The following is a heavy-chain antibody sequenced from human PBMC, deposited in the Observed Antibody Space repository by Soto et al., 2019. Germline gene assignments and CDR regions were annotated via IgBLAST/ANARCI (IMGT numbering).Heavy chain of an antibody. Sequence: SETLSLTCTVSGGSINYYWSWIRQPPGKGLEWLGYIYYSGATNYNPSLKSRATISIDRSKNQFSLRLNSVTAADTAVYYCASLRGDYGDYSFAEYFQHWGQGTLVTVSS. CDR2: IYYSGAT. J-gene: IGHJ1*01. D-gene: IGHD4-17*01. CDR3: ASLRGDYGDYSFAEYFQH. CDR1: GGSINYY. V-gene: IGHV4-59*01.